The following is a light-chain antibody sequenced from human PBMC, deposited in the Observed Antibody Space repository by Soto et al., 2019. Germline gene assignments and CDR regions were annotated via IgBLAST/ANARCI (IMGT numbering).Light chain of an antibody. CDR3: QQYYSYPPYT. Sequence: AIRMTQSPSSFSASTGDRVTITCRASQGISSYLACYQQKPGKAPKLLIYAASTLQSGVQSRFSGSGSGTDFTLTISCLQSEDFATYYCQQYYSYPPYTFGQGTKLEIK. CDR2: AAS. CDR1: QGISSY. V-gene: IGKV1-8*01. J-gene: IGKJ2*01.